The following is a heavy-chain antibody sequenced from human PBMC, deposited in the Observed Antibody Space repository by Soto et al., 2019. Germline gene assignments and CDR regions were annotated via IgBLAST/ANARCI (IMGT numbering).Heavy chain of an antibody. J-gene: IGHJ5*02. CDR1: GFTFNSYA. D-gene: IGHD3-10*01. CDR2: ISGSGSST. V-gene: IGHV3-23*01. Sequence: EVQLLESGGGLVQPGGSLRLSCAASGFTFNSYAMSWVRQAPGKGLEWVSAISGSGSSTYYAESVKDRFTISRDNXKXTLYLQMNSLRAEDTAVYYCAKDASRGSGSSGWFDPWGQGALVTVSS. CDR3: AKDASRGSGSSGWFDP.